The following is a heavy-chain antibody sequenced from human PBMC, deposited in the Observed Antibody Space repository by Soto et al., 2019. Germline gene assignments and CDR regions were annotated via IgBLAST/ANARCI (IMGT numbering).Heavy chain of an antibody. CDR1: CGSVSSGSYY. J-gene: IGHJ6*02. CDR2: IYYSGST. D-gene: IGHD5-12*01. CDR3: ASLSGYDYPHYYYYGMDV. Sequence: TLSLTCTVSCGSVSSGSYYWSWIRQPPGKGLEWIGYIYYSGSTNYNPSLKSRVTISVDTSKNQFSLKLSSVTAADTAVYYCASLSGYDYPHYYYYGMDVWGQGTTVTVSS. V-gene: IGHV4-61*01.